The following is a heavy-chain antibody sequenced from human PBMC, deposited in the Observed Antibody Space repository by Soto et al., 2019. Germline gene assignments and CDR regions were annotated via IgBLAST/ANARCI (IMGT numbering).Heavy chain of an antibody. CDR3: ASSIVATTPFDY. Sequence: SETLSLTCTVSGGSISSGDYYWSWIRQPPGKGLEWIGYIYYSGSTYYNPSLKSRVTISVDTSKNQFSLKLSSVTAADTAVYYCASSIVATTPFDYWGQGTLVTVSS. J-gene: IGHJ4*02. CDR1: GGSISSGDYY. D-gene: IGHD5-12*01. V-gene: IGHV4-30-4*01. CDR2: IYYSGST.